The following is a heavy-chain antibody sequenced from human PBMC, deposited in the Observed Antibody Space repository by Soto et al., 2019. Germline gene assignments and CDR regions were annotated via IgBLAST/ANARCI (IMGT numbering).Heavy chain of an antibody. V-gene: IGHV4-4*02. CDR1: GDSVTSNVW. Sequence: QVQLQESGPGLVKPSGTLSLTCAVSGDSVTSNVWWSWVRQPPGKGLEWIGEAYHNGLTDYNPSLKSRVTMAVDTSKNEISLKFTSLTAADTAIYYCARDAAVPGESDRFDYWGQGTLVTVSS. CDR3: ARDAAVPGESDRFDY. J-gene: IGHJ4*02. CDR2: AYHNGLT. D-gene: IGHD6-19*01.